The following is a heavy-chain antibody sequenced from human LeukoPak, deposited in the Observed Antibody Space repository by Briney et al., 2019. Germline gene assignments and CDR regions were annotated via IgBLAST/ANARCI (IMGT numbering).Heavy chain of an antibody. CDR3: ARRIRQDEY. Sequence: ASVKVSCKASGYTFTSYYINWARQATGQGLEWMGYMNPNSGNTVYAQKFQGRVTMTRNTSISTAYMELSSLRSEDTAIYYCARRIRQDEYWGQGTLVAVSS. D-gene: IGHD5-18*01. J-gene: IGHJ4*02. CDR2: MNPNSGNT. CDR1: GYTFTSYY. V-gene: IGHV1-8*01.